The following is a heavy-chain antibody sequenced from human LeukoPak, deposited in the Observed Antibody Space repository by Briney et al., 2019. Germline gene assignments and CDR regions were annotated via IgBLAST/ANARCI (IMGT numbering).Heavy chain of an antibody. J-gene: IGHJ6*02. CDR3: ARGVRAAATTYYYYCYGMDV. D-gene: IGHD6-13*01. CDR1: GGSFSGYY. Sequence: SETLSLTCAVYGGSFSGYYWSWIRQPPGKGLEWVGEINHSGSTNYNPSLKSRVTISVDTSKNQFSLKLSSVTAADTAVYYCARGVRAAATTYYYYCYGMDVWGQGTTVTVSS. CDR2: INHSGST. V-gene: IGHV4-34*01.